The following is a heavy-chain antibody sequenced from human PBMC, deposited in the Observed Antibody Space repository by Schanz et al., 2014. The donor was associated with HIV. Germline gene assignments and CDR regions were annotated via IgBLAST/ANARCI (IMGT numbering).Heavy chain of an antibody. CDR1: GFTFRSYG. D-gene: IGHD2-15*01. CDR3: AKGDPTAADPTDS. V-gene: IGHV3-30*18. J-gene: IGHJ4*02. Sequence: QVQLVESGGGVGQPGRSLRLSCTASGFTFRSYGMHWVRQAPGKGLEWVAVISYDGSSTYYADSVKGRFTISRDNSKNTLYLQMNSLRAEDTAIYYCAKGDPTAADPTDSWGQGTLVTVSS. CDR2: ISYDGSST.